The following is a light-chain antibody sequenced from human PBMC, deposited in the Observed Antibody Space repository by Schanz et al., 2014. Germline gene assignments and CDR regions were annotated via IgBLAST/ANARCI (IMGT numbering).Light chain of an antibody. J-gene: IGKJ1*01. CDR3: QQYGTSPGT. CDR1: QSVSSN. V-gene: IGKV3-20*01. CDR2: GAS. Sequence: EIVLTQSPATLSLSPGERATLSCRASQSVSSNLAWYQQKPGQAPRLLIYGASSRATGVPDRFSGSGSGTDFTLTINRLEPEDSAVYYCQQYGTSPGTFGQGTRVEIK.